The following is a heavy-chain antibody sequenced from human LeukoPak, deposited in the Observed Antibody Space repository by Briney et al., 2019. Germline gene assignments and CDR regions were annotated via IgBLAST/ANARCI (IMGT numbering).Heavy chain of an antibody. J-gene: IGHJ4*02. Sequence: GGSLRLSCAASGFTVSSNYMSWVRQAPGKGLEWVSVIYNGDTTYYADSVKGRFTISRDKSKNTLYLQMSSLRAEDTAVYYCARDEGYSNGWYYFDYWGQGTLVTVSS. CDR3: ARDEGYSNGWYYFDY. V-gene: IGHV3-53*01. CDR1: GFTVSSNY. CDR2: IYNGDTT. D-gene: IGHD6-19*01.